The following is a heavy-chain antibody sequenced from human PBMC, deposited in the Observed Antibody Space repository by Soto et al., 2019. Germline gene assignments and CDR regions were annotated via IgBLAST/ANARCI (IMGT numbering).Heavy chain of an antibody. V-gene: IGHV1-3*01. CDR2: INAGNGNT. Sequence: ASVKVSCKASGYTFTSYAMHWVRQAPGQGLEWMGWINAGNGNTKYSQKFQGRVTITRDTSASTAYMELSSLRSEDTAVYYCARDLHYYYYYGMDVWGQGTTVTVSS. CDR1: GYTFTSYA. CDR3: ARDLHYYYYYGMDV. J-gene: IGHJ6*02.